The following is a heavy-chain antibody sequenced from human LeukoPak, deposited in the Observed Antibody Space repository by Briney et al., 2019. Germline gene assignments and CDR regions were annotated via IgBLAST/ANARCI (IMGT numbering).Heavy chain of an antibody. V-gene: IGHV3-13*05. CDR1: GFTFSSYD. J-gene: IGHJ4*02. CDR2: IGTAGDP. CDR3: ARVVGDSSGWYYFDY. Sequence: XGSLRLSCAASGFTFSSYDMHWVRHATGKGLEWVSAIGTAGDPYYPGSVKGRFTISRENAKNSLYLQMNSLRAGDTAVYYCARVVGDSSGWYYFDYWGQGTLVTVSS. D-gene: IGHD6-19*01.